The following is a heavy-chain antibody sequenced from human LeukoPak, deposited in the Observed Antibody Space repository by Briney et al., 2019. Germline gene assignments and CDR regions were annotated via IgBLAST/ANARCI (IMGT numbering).Heavy chain of an antibody. D-gene: IGHD2-15*01. CDR3: AKAPVTSCRGAFCYPFDS. J-gene: IGHJ4*02. Sequence: GGSLRLSCAASGFTFDDYGMSWVRQAPGKGLEWVSGINWNGGSTGYADSVKGRFTISRDNSKNTLYLQMNSLRAEDTAVYYCAKAPVTSCRGAFCYPFDSWGQGTLVTVSS. CDR1: GFTFDDYG. V-gene: IGHV3-20*04. CDR2: INWNGGST.